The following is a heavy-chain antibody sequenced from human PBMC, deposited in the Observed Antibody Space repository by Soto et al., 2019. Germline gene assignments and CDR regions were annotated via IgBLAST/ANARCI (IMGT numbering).Heavy chain of an antibody. CDR1: GYTFTSYG. CDR2: ISGYNGKT. CDR3: ARGILAGTYYDRYYGMDV. D-gene: IGHD3-22*01. V-gene: IGHV1-18*01. J-gene: IGHJ6*02. Sequence: ASVKVSCKASGYTFTSYGISWVRQAPGQGLEWMGWISGYNGKTNYAQKFQGRVTITADESTSTAYMELSSLRSEDTAVYYCARGILAGTYYDRYYGMDVWGQGTTVTVSS.